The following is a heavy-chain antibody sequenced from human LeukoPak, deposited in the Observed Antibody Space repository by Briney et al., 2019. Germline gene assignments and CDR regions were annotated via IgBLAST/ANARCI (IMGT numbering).Heavy chain of an antibody. CDR2: INHSGST. J-gene: IGHJ5*02. D-gene: IGHD2-15*01. V-gene: IGHV4-39*07. Sequence: SETLSLTCTVSGGSITSTTYYWSWIRQPPGKGLEWIGEINHSGSTNYNPSLKSRVTISVDTSKNQFSLKLSSVTAADTAVYYCARGGGYCSGGSCYENWFDPWGQGTLVTVSS. CDR1: GGSITSTTYY. CDR3: ARGGGYCSGGSCYENWFDP.